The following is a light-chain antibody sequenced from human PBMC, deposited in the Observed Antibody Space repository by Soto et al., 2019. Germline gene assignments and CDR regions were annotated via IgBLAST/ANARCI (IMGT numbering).Light chain of an antibody. V-gene: IGKV3-20*01. CDR3: QRYGSSPLT. J-gene: IGKJ4*01. Sequence: VLTQSPGPLSLSPGERATLSCKSSQSVSSNHLAWYQQKPGQAPRLLIYGASTRASGIPDRFSGSGSGTDFTLTISRLEPEDFAVYYCQRYGSSPLTFGGGTKVDIK. CDR2: GAS. CDR1: QSVSSNH.